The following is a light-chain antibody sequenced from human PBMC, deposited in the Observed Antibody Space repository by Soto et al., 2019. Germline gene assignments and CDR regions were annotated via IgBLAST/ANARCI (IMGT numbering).Light chain of an antibody. J-gene: IGLJ3*02. Sequence: QSALTQPPFVSGSPGQSVTISCTGTSSDVGSYNRISWYQQPPGTAPKLIIYSNNQRPSGVPDRFSGSKSGTSASLAISGLQSEDEADYYCAAWDDSLNGWVFGGGTKLTVL. CDR1: SSDVGSYNR. CDR3: AAWDDSLNGWV. V-gene: IGLV2-18*01. CDR2: SNN.